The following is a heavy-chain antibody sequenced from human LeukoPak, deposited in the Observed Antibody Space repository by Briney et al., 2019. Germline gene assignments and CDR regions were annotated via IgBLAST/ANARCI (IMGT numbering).Heavy chain of an antibody. J-gene: IGHJ4*02. CDR3: ARDGGDRLY. D-gene: IGHD2-21*02. Sequence: SLRLSCAASGFTFSSYRMNWVRQAPGKGLEWVSCISSSSTYIYYADSVKARFTITRDNAKNSLYLQMNSMGAEDTAVYYCARDGGDRLYWGQGSLVTVSS. V-gene: IGHV3-21*01. CDR2: ISSSSTYI. CDR1: GFTFSSYR.